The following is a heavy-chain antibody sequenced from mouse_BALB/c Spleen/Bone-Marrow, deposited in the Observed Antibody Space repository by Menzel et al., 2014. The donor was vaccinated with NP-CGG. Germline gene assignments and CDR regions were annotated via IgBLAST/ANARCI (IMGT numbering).Heavy chain of an antibody. D-gene: IGHD2-3*01. CDR2: INPRNTNS. V-gene: IGHV1-4*01. CDR1: GYYFTNNT. Sequence: QVQLKHSGAELARPGASVKMSCTASGYYFTNNTMHWVKQRPEQGLEWIAYINPRNTNSDYNQKFKAKATVTADTSSSTAYLQLSRQTCEVSAVYYCTREGTSDGCSGHFDYWGQGTTLTVSS. J-gene: IGHJ2*01. CDR3: TREGTSDGCSGHFDY.